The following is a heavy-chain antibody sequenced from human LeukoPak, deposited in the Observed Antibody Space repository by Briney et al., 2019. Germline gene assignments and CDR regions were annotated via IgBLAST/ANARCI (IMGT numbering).Heavy chain of an antibody. D-gene: IGHD6-13*01. CDR3: ASYSSSFSYYYYMDV. Sequence: GGTLRLSCAASGFTFSSYSMNWVRQAPGKGLEWVSSISSSSSYIYYADSVKGRFTISRDNAKNSLYLQMNSLRAEDTAVYYCASYSSSFSYYYYMDVWGKGTTVTISS. CDR1: GFTFSSYS. V-gene: IGHV3-21*01. J-gene: IGHJ6*03. CDR2: ISSSSSYI.